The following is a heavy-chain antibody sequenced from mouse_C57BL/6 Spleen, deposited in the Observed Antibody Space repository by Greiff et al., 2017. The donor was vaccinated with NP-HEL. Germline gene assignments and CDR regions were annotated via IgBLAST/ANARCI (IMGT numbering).Heavy chain of an antibody. CDR1: GFSLTSYG. CDR3: ARGDYYGSSEDYFDY. J-gene: IGHJ2*01. Sequence: VQLQQSGPGLVQPSQSLSITCTVSGFSLTSYGVHWVRQSPGKGLEWLGVIWSGGSTDYNAAFISRLSISKDNSKSQVFFKMNSLQADDTAIYYCARGDYYGSSEDYFDYWGQGTTLTVSS. V-gene: IGHV2-2*01. D-gene: IGHD1-1*01. CDR2: IWSGGST.